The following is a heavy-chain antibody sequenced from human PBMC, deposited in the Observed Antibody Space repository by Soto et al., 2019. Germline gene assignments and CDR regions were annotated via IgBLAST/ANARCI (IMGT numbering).Heavy chain of an antibody. V-gene: IGHV1-8*01. CDR2: MNPNSGST. J-gene: IGHJ4*02. CDR3: ARGPKY. Sequence: AASVKVSCKASGYTFTNHDINWVRQATGQGLEWIGWMNPNSGSTGYAQKFQGRVTMTSKTSINTAYMELRSLTSQDTAIYYCARGPKYWGQGTLVTVSS. CDR1: GYTFTNHD.